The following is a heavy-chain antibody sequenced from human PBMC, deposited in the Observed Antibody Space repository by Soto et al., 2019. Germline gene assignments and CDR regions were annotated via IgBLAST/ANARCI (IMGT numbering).Heavy chain of an antibody. CDR2: FDPEDGET. Sequence: ASVKVSCKVSGYTLTELSMHWVRQAPGKGLEWMGGFDPEDGETIYAQKFQGRVTMTEDTSTDTAYMELSSLRSEDTAVYYCATDPGYSGYDWPYYFDYWGQGTLVTVSS. V-gene: IGHV1-24*01. CDR1: GYTLTELS. J-gene: IGHJ4*02. CDR3: ATDPGYSGYDWPYYFDY. D-gene: IGHD5-12*01.